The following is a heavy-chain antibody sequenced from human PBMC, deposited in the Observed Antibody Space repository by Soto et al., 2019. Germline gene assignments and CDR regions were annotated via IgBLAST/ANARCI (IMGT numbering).Heavy chain of an antibody. CDR2: ISDNGGST. V-gene: IGHV3-64*02. Sequence: HPGGSLRLSCSAFGFTFSSYAMNWVRQAPGKGLEYVSVISDNGGSTYYADSVKGRFTISRDISKNTLYLQMGSLRAEDMAVYYCARGYGDYRLLRRNYYFDYWGQGTLVTVSS. D-gene: IGHD4-17*01. J-gene: IGHJ4*02. CDR3: ARGYGDYRLLRRNYYFDY. CDR1: GFTFSSYA.